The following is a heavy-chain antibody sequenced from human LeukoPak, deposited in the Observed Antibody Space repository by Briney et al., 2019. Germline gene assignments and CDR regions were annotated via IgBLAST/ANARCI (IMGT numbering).Heavy chain of an antibody. CDR2: ISYDGSNK. CDR1: GFTFSSYA. J-gene: IGHJ4*02. D-gene: IGHD3-22*01. V-gene: IGHV3-30*04. Sequence: GRSLRLSCAASGFTFSSYAMHWVRQAPGKGLEWVAVISYDGSNKYYADSVKGRFTISRDNSKNTLYLQMNSLRAEDTAVYYCARFALRGGWDYYDLWGQGTLVTVSS. CDR3: ARFALRGGWDYYDL.